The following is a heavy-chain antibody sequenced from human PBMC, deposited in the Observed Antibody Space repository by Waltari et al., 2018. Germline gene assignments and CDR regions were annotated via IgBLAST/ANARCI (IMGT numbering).Heavy chain of an antibody. CDR3: ARHNANYYDSSGYQNLFDY. D-gene: IGHD3-22*01. CDR2: INHSGST. Sequence: QVQLQQWGAGLLKPSETLSLTCAVYGGSFSGYYWSWIRRPPGKGLEWIGEINHSGSTNYNPSLKSRVTRSVDTSKNQFSLKLSSVTAADTAVYYCARHNANYYDSSGYQNLFDYWGQGTLVTVSS. V-gene: IGHV4-34*01. CDR1: GGSFSGYY. J-gene: IGHJ4*02.